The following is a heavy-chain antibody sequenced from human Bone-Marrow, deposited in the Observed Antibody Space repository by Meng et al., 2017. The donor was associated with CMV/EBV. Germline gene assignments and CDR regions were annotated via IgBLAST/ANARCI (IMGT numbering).Heavy chain of an antibody. CDR1: GFTVSSNY. D-gene: IGHD3-16*01. CDR3: GSWGRIEGPL. Sequence: GGSLRLSCAASGFTVSSNYMSWVRQAPGTGLEWVSVIYNTGSTYYANSVKGRFTISRDNSKNTLYLQMNSLRAEDTAVYYCGSWGRIEGPLWGQGTMVTVSS. J-gene: IGHJ3*01. CDR2: IYNTGST. V-gene: IGHV3-66*03.